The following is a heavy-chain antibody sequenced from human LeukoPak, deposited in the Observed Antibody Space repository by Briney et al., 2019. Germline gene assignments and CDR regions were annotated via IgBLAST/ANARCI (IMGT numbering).Heavy chain of an antibody. V-gene: IGHV3-11*04. J-gene: IGHJ4*02. Sequence: LSLTCTVSGGSISRYYMSWIRQAPGKGLEWVSYISSIGSTIYYADSVNGGFTISRENAKNSLYLQMNSLRAEDTAVYYCARDPGSSSFDYWGQGTLVTVSS. CDR2: ISSIGSTI. CDR3: ARDPGSSSFDY. D-gene: IGHD6-13*01. CDR1: GGSISRYY.